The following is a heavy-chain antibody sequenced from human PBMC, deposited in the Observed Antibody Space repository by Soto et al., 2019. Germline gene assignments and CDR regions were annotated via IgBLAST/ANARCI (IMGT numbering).Heavy chain of an antibody. CDR2: IGAAGDT. J-gene: IGHJ4*02. CDR1: GFTFSNYD. V-gene: IGHV3-13*01. Sequence: EVQLVESGGGLVQPGGSLRLSCAASGFTFSNYDMHWVRQVTGKGLEWVSAIGAAGDTYYPDSVKGRFTISRENAKNPLYLQMNSLRVEDTAVYYCASGGWGSSWYEGGSSIDYWGQGALVTVSS. D-gene: IGHD6-13*01. CDR3: ASGGWGSSWYEGGSSIDY.